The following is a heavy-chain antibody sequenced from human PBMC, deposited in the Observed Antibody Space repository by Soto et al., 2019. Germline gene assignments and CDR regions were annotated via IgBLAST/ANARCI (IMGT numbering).Heavy chain of an antibody. CDR1: GFTFSSYG. V-gene: IGHV3-30*18. D-gene: IGHD4-17*01. Sequence: QVQLVESVGGVVQPGRSLRLSCAASGFTFSSYGMHWVRQAPGKGLEWVAVISYDGSNKYYADSVKGRFTISRDNSKKTLYLQMNSLRAEDTAVYYCAKVVDYGDYSSDNWFDPWGQGTLVTVSS. CDR2: ISYDGSNK. CDR3: AKVVDYGDYSSDNWFDP. J-gene: IGHJ5*02.